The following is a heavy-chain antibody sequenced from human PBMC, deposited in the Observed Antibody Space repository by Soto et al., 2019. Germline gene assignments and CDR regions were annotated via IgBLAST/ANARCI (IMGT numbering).Heavy chain of an antibody. CDR1: GGSISSGGYY. CDR3: ARDWGGDYDFWSGYLKGDAFDI. J-gene: IGHJ3*02. V-gene: IGHV4-31*03. D-gene: IGHD3-3*01. Sequence: QVQLQESGPGLVKPSQTLSLTCTVSGGSISSGGYYWSWIRQRPGKGLEWIGYIYYSGSTYYNPSLKSRVPISVDTSKNQFSLKLSSVTAADTAVYYCARDWGGDYDFWSGYLKGDAFDIWGQGTMVTVSS. CDR2: IYYSGST.